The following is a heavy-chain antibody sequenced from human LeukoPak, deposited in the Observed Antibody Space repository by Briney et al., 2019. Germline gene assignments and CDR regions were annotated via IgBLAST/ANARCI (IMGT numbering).Heavy chain of an antibody. CDR3: ARDWDSNPYYFDY. Sequence: KVSCKASGGTFSSYAISWVRQAPGQGLEWMGRIIPIFGTANYAQKFQGRVTITTDESTSTAYMELSSLRSEDTAVYYCARDWDSNPYYFDYWGQGTLVTVSS. CDR2: IIPIFGTA. J-gene: IGHJ4*02. CDR1: GGTFSSYA. V-gene: IGHV1-69*05. D-gene: IGHD4-11*01.